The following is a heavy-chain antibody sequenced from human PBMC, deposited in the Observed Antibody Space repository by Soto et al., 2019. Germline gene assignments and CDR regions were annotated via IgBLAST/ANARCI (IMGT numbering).Heavy chain of an antibody. CDR3: ASNEKVVPAATDYYYYYMDV. V-gene: IGHV1-3*01. J-gene: IGHJ6*03. CDR1: GYTFTSYA. D-gene: IGHD2-2*01. CDR2: INAGNGNT. Sequence: GASVKVSCKAPGYTFTSYAMHWVRQAPGQRLEWMGWINAGNGNTKYSQKFQGRVTITRDTSASTAYMELSSLRSEDTAVYYCASNEKVVPAATDYYYYYMDVWGKGTTVTVSS.